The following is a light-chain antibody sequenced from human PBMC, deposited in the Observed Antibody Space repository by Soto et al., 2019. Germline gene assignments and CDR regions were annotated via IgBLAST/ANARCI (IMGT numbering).Light chain of an antibody. Sequence: QSALTQPPSASGTPGQRVTISCSGSSSNIGGNTVNWYQQLPGTAPKLLILSNNQRPSGIPDRFSGSKSGTSASLAISGLQSEDEADYYCAVWDDSLNGWVFGGGTQLTVL. J-gene: IGLJ3*02. CDR1: SSNIGGNT. V-gene: IGLV1-44*01. CDR2: SNN. CDR3: AVWDDSLNGWV.